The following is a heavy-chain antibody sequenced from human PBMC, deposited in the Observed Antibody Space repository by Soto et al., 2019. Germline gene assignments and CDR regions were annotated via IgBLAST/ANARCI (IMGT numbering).Heavy chain of an antibody. D-gene: IGHD1-1*01. CDR1: GFTFSSHS. Sequence: GGSLRLSCAVSGFTFSSHSMNWVRQAPGKGLEWVSYISTSSSTIYYADSVKGRFTISRDNAKNSLYLQMNSLRDEDTAVYYCARPIQLERRARPFDIWGQGTMVTVSS. V-gene: IGHV3-48*02. CDR2: ISTSSSTI. J-gene: IGHJ3*02. CDR3: ARPIQLERRARPFDI.